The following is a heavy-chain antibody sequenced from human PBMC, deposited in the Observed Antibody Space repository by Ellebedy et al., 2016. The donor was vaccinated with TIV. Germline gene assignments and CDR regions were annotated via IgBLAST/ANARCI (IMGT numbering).Heavy chain of an antibody. Sequence: PGGSLRLSCVASGFTFSGYSMSWVRQAPGKGLEWVANIKQDGSEKWYVDSVKGRFTISRENAKNALFLQMDGLRVDDSAVYYCVGFGVFNLWGQGAPVTVSS. V-gene: IGHV3-7*01. CDR3: VGFGVFNL. CDR2: IKQDGSEK. CDR1: GFTFSGYS. J-gene: IGHJ5*02. D-gene: IGHD3-3*01.